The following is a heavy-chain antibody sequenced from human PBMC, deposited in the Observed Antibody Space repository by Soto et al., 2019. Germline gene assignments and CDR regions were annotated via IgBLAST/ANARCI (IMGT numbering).Heavy chain of an antibody. CDR2: ISYDGSKK. J-gene: IGHJ4*02. CDR1: GFTFSSFA. V-gene: IGHV3-30-3*01. D-gene: IGHD4-17*01. Sequence: QVQLVESGGGVVQPGRSLRLSCAASGFTFSSFAMYWVRQAPGKGLEWVAVISYDGSKKYYADSVRGRFTISRDNSKNTLYLQMNGLRTEDTAVYYCTRDIDYGDRAFGDYWGQGTLVTVSS. CDR3: TRDIDYGDRAFGDY.